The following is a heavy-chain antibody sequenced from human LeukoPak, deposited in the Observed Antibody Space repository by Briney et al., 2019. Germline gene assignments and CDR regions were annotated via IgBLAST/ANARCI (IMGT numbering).Heavy chain of an antibody. CDR3: ARDGGISMIALGY. CDR2: VNPRSGDA. D-gene: IGHD3-22*01. CDR1: GYTFISYN. J-gene: IGHJ4*02. V-gene: IGHV1-8*03. Sequence: EASVKVSCKASGYTFISYNINWLRQATGQGLEWMGWVNPRSGDAGYLQKFQGRLTITRDSSIDTAYMELRSLRSDDTAVYYCARDGGISMIALGYWGQGTLVTVSS.